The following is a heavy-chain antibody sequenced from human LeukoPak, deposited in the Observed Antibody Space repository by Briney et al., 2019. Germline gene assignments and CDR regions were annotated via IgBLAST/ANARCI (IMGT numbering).Heavy chain of an antibody. CDR1: GGSISSSSYY. Sequence: PSETLSLTCTVSGGSISSSSYYWSWIRQPPGKGLEWIGEINHSGSTNYNPSLKSRVTISVDTSKNQFSLKLSSVTAADTAVYYCARTIRYFDYWGQGTLVTVSS. CDR3: ARTIRYFDY. J-gene: IGHJ4*02. CDR2: INHSGST. D-gene: IGHD3-9*01. V-gene: IGHV4-39*07.